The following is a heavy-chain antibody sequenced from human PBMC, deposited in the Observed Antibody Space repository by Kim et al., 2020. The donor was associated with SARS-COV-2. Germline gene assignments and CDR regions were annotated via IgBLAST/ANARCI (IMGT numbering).Heavy chain of an antibody. CDR1: GFTFNTYS. Sequence: GGSLRLSCAASGFTFNTYSMHWVRQAPGKGLEWVAVISYDGSNKYYADSVKGRFTISRDNCKNTLYLQMNSLRIEDTAVYYCAKSFSGSYFGYDYWGQGTLVTVSS. J-gene: IGHJ4*02. CDR2: ISYDGSNK. CDR3: AKSFSGSYFGYDY. V-gene: IGHV3-30*18. D-gene: IGHD1-26*01.